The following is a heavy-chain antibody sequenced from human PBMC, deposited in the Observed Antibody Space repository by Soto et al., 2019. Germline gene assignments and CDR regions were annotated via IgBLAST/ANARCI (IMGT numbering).Heavy chain of an antibody. CDR2: FYYTGSI. V-gene: IGHV4-61*01. CDR3: AGSGYRNWCGGSSSQPRHDFDI. D-gene: IGHD2-15*01. J-gene: IGHJ3*02. Sequence: SETLSLTCTVSGGSVSSGNYYWSWIRQPPGEGLEWIGYFYYTGSINYNPSLKSRVTISIDASKNQFSLRLSSVTAADTAVYYCAGSGYRNWCGGSSSQPRHDFDIWRHGTMITV. CDR1: GGSVSSGNYY.